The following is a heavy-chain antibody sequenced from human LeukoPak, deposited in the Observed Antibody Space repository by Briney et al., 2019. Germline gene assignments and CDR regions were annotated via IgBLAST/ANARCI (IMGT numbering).Heavy chain of an antibody. CDR3: ARDNNYYGSGSYHDY. D-gene: IGHD3-10*01. V-gene: IGHV4-61*02. CDR1: GGSISSGSYY. CDR2: IYTSGST. J-gene: IGHJ4*02. Sequence: SETLSLTCTVSGGSISSGSYYWNWIRQPAGKGLEWIGRIYTSGSTNYNPSLKSRVTVSVDTSKNQFSLKLSSVTAADTAVYYCARDNNYYGSGSYHDYWGQGTLVTVSS.